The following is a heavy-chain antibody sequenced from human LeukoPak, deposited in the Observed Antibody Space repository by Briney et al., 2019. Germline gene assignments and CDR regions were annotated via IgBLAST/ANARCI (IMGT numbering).Heavy chain of an antibody. CDR3: ARDIPYYYDSSGHIVNYYYYGMDV. D-gene: IGHD3-22*01. Sequence: GGSLRLSCAASGFTFTSYGISWVRQAPGQGLEWMGWISAYNGNTNYAQKLQGRVTMTTDTSTSTAYMELRSLRSDDTAVYYCARDIPYYYDSSGHIVNYYYYGMDVWGQGTTVTVSS. V-gene: IGHV1-18*01. CDR1: GFTFTSYG. J-gene: IGHJ6*02. CDR2: ISAYNGNT.